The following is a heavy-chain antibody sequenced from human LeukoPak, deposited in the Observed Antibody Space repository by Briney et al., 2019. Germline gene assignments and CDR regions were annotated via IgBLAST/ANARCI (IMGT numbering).Heavy chain of an antibody. J-gene: IGHJ4*02. D-gene: IGHD6-13*01. Sequence: ASVKVSCKASGYTFTGYYMHWVRQAPGQGLEWMGWINPNSGGTNYAQKFQGRVTMTRDTSISTAYMELSRLRSDDTAVYYCARGGGAAAGKEAFDYWGRGTLVTVSS. CDR3: ARGGGAAAGKEAFDY. CDR2: INPNSGGT. CDR1: GYTFTGYY. V-gene: IGHV1-2*02.